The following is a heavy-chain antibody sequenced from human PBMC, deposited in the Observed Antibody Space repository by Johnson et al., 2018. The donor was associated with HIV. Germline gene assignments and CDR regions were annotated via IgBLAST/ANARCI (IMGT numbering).Heavy chain of an antibody. J-gene: IGHJ3*01. Sequence: QVQLVESGGGVVKPGRSLRLSCAASGFTFSSYGMYWVRQAPGKGLEWVAVIWYDGSNKYYADSVTGRFTLARDNSKNTLDLQMNCLTIEVRGVSYCLISRGGGILDAFDVWGLGGMVVVSS. V-gene: IGHV3-33*01. CDR2: IWYDGSNK. CDR1: GFTFSSYG. D-gene: IGHD3-16*01. CDR3: LISRGGGILDAFDV.